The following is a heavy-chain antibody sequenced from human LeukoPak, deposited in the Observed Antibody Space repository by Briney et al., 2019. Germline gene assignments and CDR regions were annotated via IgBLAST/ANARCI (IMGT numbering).Heavy chain of an antibody. V-gene: IGHV3-21*05. CDR2: ISSRSDAI. D-gene: IGHD3-3*01. Sequence: GGSLRLSCAASGFTFSGYSMNWVRQAPGKGLEWVSYISSRSDAIYYADSVKGRFTISRENDKNSLSLQMNSLSAEDTAVYFCAASVRTESGLDYWGQGTLVTVSS. CDR3: AASVRTESGLDY. J-gene: IGHJ4*02. CDR1: GFTFSGYS.